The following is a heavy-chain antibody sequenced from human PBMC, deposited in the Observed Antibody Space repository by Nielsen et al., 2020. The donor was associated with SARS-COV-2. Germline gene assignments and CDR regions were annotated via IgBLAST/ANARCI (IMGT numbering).Heavy chain of an antibody. Sequence: ASVKVSCKASGYTFASYDINWVRQATGQGLEWMGWMNPNSGNTDYAQKFQGRVTMTRDTSISTAYMELSRLRSDDTAVYYCARRSPMGGIVVGDAFDIWGQGTMVTVSS. CDR1: GYTFASYD. CDR3: ARRSPMGGIVVGDAFDI. J-gene: IGHJ3*02. V-gene: IGHV1-8*01. D-gene: IGHD2-2*01. CDR2: MNPNSGNT.